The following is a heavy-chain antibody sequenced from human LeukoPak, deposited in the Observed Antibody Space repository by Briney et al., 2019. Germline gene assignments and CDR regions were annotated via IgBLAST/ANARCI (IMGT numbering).Heavy chain of an antibody. D-gene: IGHD4-17*01. J-gene: IGHJ4*02. CDR1: SYSISSGSY. CDR2: IFHSGNS. Sequence: SETLSLTCAVSSYSISSGSYWGWLRQSPGKGLEWVGSIFHSGNSYYNPSLKSRLTMSVDTSKNPLSLKLTSVTAADTALYYCARVTYVDDMLYQYFDYWGQGILVTVSS. V-gene: IGHV4-38-2*01. CDR3: ARVTYVDDMLYQYFDY.